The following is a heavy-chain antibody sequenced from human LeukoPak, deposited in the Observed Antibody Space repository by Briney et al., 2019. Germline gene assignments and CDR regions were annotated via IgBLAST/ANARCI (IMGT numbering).Heavy chain of an antibody. Sequence: ASVKVSCKASGYSFTNYDINWVRQATGQGLEWMGWMNPKSGDTGYSQKFQGRVTMTRDTSISTAYMELSRLRSDDTAVYYCARDLSPRGLQWLVGDTGQYYYYYMDVWGKGTTVTISS. CDR3: ARDLSPRGLQWLVGDTGQYYYYYMDV. V-gene: IGHV1-8*02. CDR2: MNPKSGDT. J-gene: IGHJ6*03. CDR1: GYSFTNYD. D-gene: IGHD6-19*01.